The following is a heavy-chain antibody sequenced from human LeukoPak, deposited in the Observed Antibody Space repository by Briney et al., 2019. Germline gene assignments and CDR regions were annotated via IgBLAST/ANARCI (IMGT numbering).Heavy chain of an antibody. CDR1: GGSISTYY. CDR3: ARGRLPFGVPTYYFDY. CDR2: ISYSGST. Sequence: SETLSLTCTVSGGSISTYYWNWIRQPPGKGLEWIGYISYSGSTNYNPSLKSRVTISVDTSKNQFSLKLSSVTAADTAVYYCARGRLPFGVPTYYFDYWGQGTLVTVSS. V-gene: IGHV4-59*08. J-gene: IGHJ4*02. D-gene: IGHD3-3*01.